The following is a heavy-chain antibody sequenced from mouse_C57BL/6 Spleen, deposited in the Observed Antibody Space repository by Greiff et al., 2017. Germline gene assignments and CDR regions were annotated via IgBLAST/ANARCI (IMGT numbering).Heavy chain of an antibody. CDR2: IDPSDSYT. J-gene: IGHJ2*01. V-gene: IGHV1-69*01. CDR3: ARRVITTAYYFDY. CDR1: GYTFTSYW. D-gene: IGHD1-1*01. Sequence: QVQLQQPGAELVMPGASVKLSCKASGYTFTSYWMHWVKQRPGQGLEWIGEIDPSDSYTNYNQKFKGKSTLTVDKSSSTAYMQLSSLTSEDSAVYYCARRVITTAYYFDYWGQGTTLTVSS.